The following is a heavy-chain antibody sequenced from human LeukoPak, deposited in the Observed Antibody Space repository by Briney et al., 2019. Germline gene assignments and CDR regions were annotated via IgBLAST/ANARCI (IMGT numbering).Heavy chain of an antibody. V-gene: IGHV3-30*18. J-gene: IGHJ4*02. CDR3: AKENNYDFWSGYLFDY. D-gene: IGHD3-3*01. CDR2: ISYDGSNK. CDR1: GFTFSSYG. Sequence: GGSLRLSCAASGFTFSSYGMHWVRQAPGKGLEWVAVISYDGSNKYYADSVKGRFTISRDNPKNTLYLQMNSLSAEDTAVYYCAKENNYDFWSGYLFDYWGQGTLVTVSS.